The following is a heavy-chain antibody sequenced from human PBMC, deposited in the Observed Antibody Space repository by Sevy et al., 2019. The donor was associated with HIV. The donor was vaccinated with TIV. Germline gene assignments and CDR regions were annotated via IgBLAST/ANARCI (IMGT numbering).Heavy chain of an antibody. J-gene: IGHJ4*02. CDR1: GFTFSSYT. D-gene: IGHD3-10*01. V-gene: IGHV3-21*01. CDR2: ISSGSSYI. Sequence: GGSLRLSCAASGFTFSSYTMNWVRQAPGKGLEWVSSISSGSSYIYYADSLKGRFTISRDNAKNSLYLQMNSLRAEDTALYYCAGGQNYYGWGSYDYWGQGTLVTVSS. CDR3: AGGQNYYGWGSYDY.